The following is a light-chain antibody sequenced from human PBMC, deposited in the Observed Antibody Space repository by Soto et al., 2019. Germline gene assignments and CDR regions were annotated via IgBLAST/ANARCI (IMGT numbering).Light chain of an antibody. CDR3: QQRSLGLT. Sequence: EIVLTQSPATLSLSPGERATLSCRASQSVSRYLAWYQQKPGQAPRLLIYDASNRATGIPARFSGSGSETDFTLTISSLDPEDFAVYSCQQRSLGLTFGPGTKVDLK. CDR2: DAS. V-gene: IGKV3-11*01. J-gene: IGKJ3*01. CDR1: QSVSRY.